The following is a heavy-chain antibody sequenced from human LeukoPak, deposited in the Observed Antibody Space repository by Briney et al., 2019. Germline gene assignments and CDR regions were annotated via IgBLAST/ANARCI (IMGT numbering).Heavy chain of an antibody. V-gene: IGHV3-9*01. J-gene: IGHJ5*02. CDR1: GFTFDDYA. CDR3: AKLYCSSTSCPNWFDP. D-gene: IGHD2-2*01. Sequence: GRSLLLSCAASGFTFDDYAMHWVRQAPGKGLEWVSGISWNSGSIGYADSVKGRFTISRDNAKNSLYLQMNSLRAEDTALYYCAKLYCSSTSCPNWFDPWGQGTLVTVPS. CDR2: ISWNSGSI.